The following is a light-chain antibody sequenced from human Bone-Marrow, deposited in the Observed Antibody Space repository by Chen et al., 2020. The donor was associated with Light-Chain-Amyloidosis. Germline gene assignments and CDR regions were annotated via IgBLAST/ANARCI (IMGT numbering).Light chain of an antibody. CDR1: QTISSNY. CDR2: GSS. CDR3: QQYGTSPLT. J-gene: IGKJ4*01. V-gene: IGKV3-20*01. Sequence: EIVLTQSPGTLSLSPGEGANLSCRASQTISSNYLTWYQQKFGQAPRLLIYGSSSRATGIPDRFPGSGSGTDFTLTINRLEPEDFAMYYCQQYGTSPLTFGGGTKVELK.